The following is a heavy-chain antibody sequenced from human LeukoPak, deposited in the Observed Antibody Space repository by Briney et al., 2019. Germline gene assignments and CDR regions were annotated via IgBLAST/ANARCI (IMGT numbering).Heavy chain of an antibody. J-gene: IGHJ4*02. CDR2: INHSGGT. CDR1: GGSFIGYY. Sequence: PSETLSLTRAVYGGSFIGYYWCWIRHPPGKGLEWIGEINHSGGTNYNPSLKSRVTISVDTSKNQFSLKLSSVTAADTAVYYCARVDGGVVPAAISSPHFDYWGQGTLVTVSS. CDR3: ARVDGGVVPAAISSPHFDY. V-gene: IGHV4-34*01. D-gene: IGHD2-2*02.